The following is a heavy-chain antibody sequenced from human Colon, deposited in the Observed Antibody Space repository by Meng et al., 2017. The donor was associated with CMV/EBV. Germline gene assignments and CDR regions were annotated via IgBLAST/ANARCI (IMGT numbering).Heavy chain of an antibody. J-gene: IGHJ4*02. CDR1: GYTFTSYD. CDR2: IIPILGIA. CDR3: ARGPGGEFDY. Sequence: SVKVSCKASGYTFTSYDINWVRQAPGQGLEWMGRIIPILGIANYAQKFQGRVTITADKSTSTAYMELSSLRSEDTAVYYCARGPGGEFDYWGQGTLVTVSS. V-gene: IGHV1-69*04. D-gene: IGHD3-10*01.